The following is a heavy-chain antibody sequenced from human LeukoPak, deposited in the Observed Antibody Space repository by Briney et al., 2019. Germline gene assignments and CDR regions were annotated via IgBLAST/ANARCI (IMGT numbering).Heavy chain of an antibody. J-gene: IGHJ4*02. V-gene: IGHV4-39*07. CDR2: IYYSGST. Sequence: SETLSLTCTVSGGSISSSSYYWGWIRQPPGKGLEWIGSIYYSGSTYYNPSLKSRVTISVDTSKNQLSLKLSSVTAADTAVYYCARGWARGAISPLGYWGQGTLVTVSS. CDR3: ARGWARGAISPLGY. CDR1: GGSISSSSYY. D-gene: IGHD3-16*01.